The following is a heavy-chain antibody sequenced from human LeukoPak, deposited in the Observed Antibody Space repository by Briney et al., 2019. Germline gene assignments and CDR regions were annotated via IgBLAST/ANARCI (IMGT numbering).Heavy chain of an antibody. V-gene: IGHV3-7*03. Sequence: HPGGSLRLSCAVSGFTFSSYWMNWVRQAPGKGLEWVASIRQDGGEKSYVDSVKGRFTISRDNTKNSLYLQMNSLRAEDTALYYCARGPETVTDPYYFDYWGQGTLVTVSS. D-gene: IGHD4-11*01. CDR3: ARGPETVTDPYYFDY. CDR2: IRQDGGEK. CDR1: GFTFSSYW. J-gene: IGHJ4*02.